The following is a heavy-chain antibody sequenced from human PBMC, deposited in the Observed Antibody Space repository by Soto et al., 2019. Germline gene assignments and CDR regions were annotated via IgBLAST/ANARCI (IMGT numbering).Heavy chain of an antibody. V-gene: IGHV3-23*01. CDR3: AKGDTYYYDSSGYWYPDAFDI. CDR1: GFTFSSYA. D-gene: IGHD3-22*01. Sequence: GGSLRLSCAASGFTFSSYAMSWVRQAPGKGLEWVSAISGSGGSTYYADSVKGRFTISRDNSKNTLYLQMNSLRAEDTAVYYCAKGDTYYYDSSGYWYPDAFDIWGQGTMVTVSS. J-gene: IGHJ3*02. CDR2: ISGSGGST.